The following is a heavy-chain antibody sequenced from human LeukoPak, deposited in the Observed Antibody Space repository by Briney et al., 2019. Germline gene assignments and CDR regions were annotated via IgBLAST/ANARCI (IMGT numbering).Heavy chain of an antibody. D-gene: IGHD1-26*01. CDR1: GGSISSYY. V-gene: IGHV3-23*01. Sequence: PSETLSLTCTVSGGSISSYYWNWVRQAPGKGLEWVSGISGDAGRTYYADSVKGRFTISRDNSKNTLYLQMNSLRAEDTAIYYCAKDRAWGAFAYWGQGTLVTVSS. CDR2: ISGDAGRT. J-gene: IGHJ4*02. CDR3: AKDRAWGAFAY.